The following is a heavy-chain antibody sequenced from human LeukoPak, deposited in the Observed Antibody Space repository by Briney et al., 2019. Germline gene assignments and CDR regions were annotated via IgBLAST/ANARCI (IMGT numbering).Heavy chain of an antibody. CDR1: GGSISSSNC. J-gene: IGHJ4*02. CDR3: ARLEVGVPAATSRFFDY. Sequence: SGTLSLTCAVSGGSISSSNCWSWVRQPPGKGLEWIGQIYHSGSTTYNPSLKSRVTISVDKSKNQFSLKLNSVTAADTAVYYCARLEVGVPAATSRFFDYWGQGTLVTVSS. V-gene: IGHV4-4*02. D-gene: IGHD2-2*01. CDR2: IYHSGST.